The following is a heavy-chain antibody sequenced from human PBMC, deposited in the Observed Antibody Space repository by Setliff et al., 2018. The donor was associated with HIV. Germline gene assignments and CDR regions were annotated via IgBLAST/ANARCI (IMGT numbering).Heavy chain of an antibody. CDR3: VRGWDDKVSTISAPYHYYMDV. CDR2: VNHRGST. D-gene: IGHD5-12*01. CDR1: GGSLNGFY. J-gene: IGHJ6*03. V-gene: IGHV4-34*01. Sequence: SETLSLTCAFYGGSLNGFYWGWIRQSPGKGLEWIGEVNHRGSTNFNPSLKSRVTIRVDMSKNQFSLEVTAVTAADTAVYYCVRGWDDKVSTISAPYHYYMDVWGKGTTVTVSS.